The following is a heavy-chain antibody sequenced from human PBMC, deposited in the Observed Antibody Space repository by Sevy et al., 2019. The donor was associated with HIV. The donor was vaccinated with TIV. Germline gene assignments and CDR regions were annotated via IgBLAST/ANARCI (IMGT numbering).Heavy chain of an antibody. Sequence: GGSLRLSCAATGFTFSDYAMHWVRQAPGKGMEWVAIIWSDGAYQYHGDSVKGRFTISRDNSKNTLYLQMNHVRVEETAVYYCARGGYYYDNAAYYALDSWGQGTLVTVSS. D-gene: IGHD3-22*01. CDR2: IWSDGAYQ. CDR3: ARGGYYYDNAAYYALDS. J-gene: IGHJ4*02. CDR1: GFTFSDYA. V-gene: IGHV3-33*01.